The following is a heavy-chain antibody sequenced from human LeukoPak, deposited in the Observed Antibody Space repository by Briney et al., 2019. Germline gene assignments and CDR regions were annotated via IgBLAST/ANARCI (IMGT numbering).Heavy chain of an antibody. CDR1: GGSISSGSYY. CDR3: ARVTTGGYYNC. Sequence: PSQTLSLTCTVSGGSISSGSYYWSWIRQPAGKGLEWIGRIYTSWSTNYNPSLKSRVTISVDTSKNQFSLKLSSVTAADTAVYYCARVTTGGYYNCWGQGTLVTVSS. J-gene: IGHJ4*02. CDR2: IYTSWST. V-gene: IGHV4-61*02. D-gene: IGHD3-22*01.